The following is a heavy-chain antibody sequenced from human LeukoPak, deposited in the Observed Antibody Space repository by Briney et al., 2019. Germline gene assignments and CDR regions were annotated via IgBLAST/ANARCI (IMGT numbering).Heavy chain of an antibody. CDR1: GYTFTSYG. CDR3: ARDRLIWSGNVEPDY. Sequence: ASVKVSCKASGYTFTSYGISWVRQAPGQGLEWMGWISAYNGNTNYAQKLQGRVTMTTDTSTCTAYMELRSLRSDDTAVYYCARDRLIWSGNVEPDYWGQGTLVTVSS. J-gene: IGHJ4*02. D-gene: IGHD3-3*01. V-gene: IGHV1-18*01. CDR2: ISAYNGNT.